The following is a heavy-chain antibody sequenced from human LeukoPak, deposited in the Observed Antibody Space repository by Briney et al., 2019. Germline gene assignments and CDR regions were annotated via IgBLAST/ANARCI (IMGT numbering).Heavy chain of an antibody. V-gene: IGHV4-59*01. CDR3: ARGPTYYYDSSGYPDDY. D-gene: IGHD3-22*01. CDR1: GGSISDYF. CDR2: VFYNGST. J-gene: IGHJ4*02. Sequence: PSETLSLTCTVSGGSISDYFWSWIRQPPGKGLEWVGYVFYNGSTNYNPSLKSRVTISMDTSSIRFSLRLSSVTAADTAVYYCARGPTYYYDSSGYPDDYWGQGTLVTVSS.